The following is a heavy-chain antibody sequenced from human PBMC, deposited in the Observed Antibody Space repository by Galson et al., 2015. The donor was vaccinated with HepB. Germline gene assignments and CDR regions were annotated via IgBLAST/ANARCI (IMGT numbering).Heavy chain of an antibody. D-gene: IGHD3-16*01. CDR3: AKDLGLGRGGLDS. V-gene: IGHV3-43*01. CDR1: GFIFDDYS. Sequence: SLRLSCATSGFIFDDYSMYWLRQAPGKSLEWVSLISWDGGHIYYLDSVKGRFIISRDNNKNSLYLQMNSLRVEDNPLYFCAKDLGLGRGGLDSWGPGTLVTVSS. J-gene: IGHJ4*02. CDR2: ISWDGGHI.